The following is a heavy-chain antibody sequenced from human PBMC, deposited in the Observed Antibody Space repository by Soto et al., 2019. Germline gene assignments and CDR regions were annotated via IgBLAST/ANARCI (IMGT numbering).Heavy chain of an antibody. CDR3: SGAESPDTAYFSLY. J-gene: IGHJ4*02. Sequence: LRLSCAASGFSFSTYEMNWVRQAPGKGLEWVAYISSGSDTIHYADSVRGRFTISRDTSNGIAYLQMNSLNIEDSAVCYCSGAESPDTAYFSLYWGQGTPVTVSS. CDR2: ISSGSDTI. D-gene: IGHD1-26*01. V-gene: IGHV3-48*03. CDR1: GFSFSTYE.